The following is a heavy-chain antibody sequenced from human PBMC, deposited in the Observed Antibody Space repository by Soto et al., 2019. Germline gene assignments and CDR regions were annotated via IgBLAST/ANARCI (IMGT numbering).Heavy chain of an antibody. CDR1: GLTFSNYA. V-gene: IGHV3-30-3*01. D-gene: IGHD4-17*01. CDR3: ARESSSTVTTGGGGPAKDY. Sequence: GGSLRLSCAASGLTFSNYAMHWVRQAPGKGLEWVAFISYDGTNRCYPDSVKGRFTISRDNSKNTLYLQMNSLKSEDTAVYYCARESSSTVTTGGGGPAKDYWGQGTLVTVSS. J-gene: IGHJ4*02. CDR2: ISYDGTNR.